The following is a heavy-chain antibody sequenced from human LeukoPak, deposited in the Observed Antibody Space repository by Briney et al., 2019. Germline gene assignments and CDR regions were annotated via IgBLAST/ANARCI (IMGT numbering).Heavy chain of an antibody. CDR2: INEDGSTT. V-gene: IGHV3-74*01. D-gene: IGHD4-23*01. CDR1: GYTLNSYW. Sequence: GGSLRLSCVGSGYTLNSYWMHWVRQAPGKGLVWVARINEDGSTTNHADSVRGRFTISRDNAKNTLYLQMNSLRAEDTAIYYCARDFGGNSDYWGQGTLVTVSS. J-gene: IGHJ4*02. CDR3: ARDFGGNSDY.